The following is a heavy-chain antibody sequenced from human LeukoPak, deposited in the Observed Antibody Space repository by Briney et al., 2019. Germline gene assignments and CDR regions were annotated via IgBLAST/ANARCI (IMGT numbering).Heavy chain of an antibody. Sequence: PGGSLRLPCAASGFTFSTYSMNWVRQAPGKGLEWVSYISSSGSTIYYADSVKGRFTISRDNAKNSLYLQMNSLRAEDTALYHCARALGYWLRPWGAFDIWGQGTMVTVSS. D-gene: IGHD2-8*02. CDR3: ARALGYWLRPWGAFDI. J-gene: IGHJ3*02. CDR2: ISSSGSTI. CDR1: GFTFSTYS. V-gene: IGHV3-48*04.